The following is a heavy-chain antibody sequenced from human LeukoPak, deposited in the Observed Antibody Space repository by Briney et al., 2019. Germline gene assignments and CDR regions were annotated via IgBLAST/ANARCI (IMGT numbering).Heavy chain of an antibody. Sequence: GGSLRLSCAASGFTFSSYAMGWVRQAPGKGLEWVSAITASGGNTYYADSVKGRFTISRDNSKNTLYLQVNSLRAEDTSVYYCAKGNGYSYGRYYFDYWGQGTLVTVSS. CDR3: AKGNGYSYGRYYFDY. CDR1: GFTFSSYA. J-gene: IGHJ4*02. D-gene: IGHD5-18*01. V-gene: IGHV3-23*01. CDR2: ITASGGNT.